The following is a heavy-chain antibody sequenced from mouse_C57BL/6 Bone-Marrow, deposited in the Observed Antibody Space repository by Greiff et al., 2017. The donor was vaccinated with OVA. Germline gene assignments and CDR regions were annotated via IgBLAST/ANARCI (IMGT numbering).Heavy chain of an antibody. J-gene: IGHJ3*01. CDR3: ASLTGFAY. V-gene: IGHV2-2*01. D-gene: IGHD4-1*01. CDR1: GFSLTSYG. CDR2: IWSGGSA. Sequence: VQLQQSGPGLVQPSQSLSIICTVSGFSLTSYGVHWVRQSPGKGLEWLGVIWSGGSADYNAAFISRLSISKDNSKSQVFFKMNSLQADDTAIYYCASLTGFAYWGQGTLVTVSA.